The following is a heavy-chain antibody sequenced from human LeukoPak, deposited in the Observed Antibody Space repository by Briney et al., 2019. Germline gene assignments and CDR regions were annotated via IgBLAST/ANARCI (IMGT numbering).Heavy chain of an antibody. CDR1: RLTFGNYW. Sequence: GGSLRLSCAASRLTFGNYWMHWVRQAPGKGLVWVSRINSDGSSTNYADSVKGRFTISRDNAKNTLYLQMNSLRAEDTAVYYCARGRASGSYYYDYWGQGTLVTVSS. J-gene: IGHJ4*02. CDR2: INSDGSST. V-gene: IGHV3-74*01. CDR3: ARGRASGSYYYDY. D-gene: IGHD1-26*01.